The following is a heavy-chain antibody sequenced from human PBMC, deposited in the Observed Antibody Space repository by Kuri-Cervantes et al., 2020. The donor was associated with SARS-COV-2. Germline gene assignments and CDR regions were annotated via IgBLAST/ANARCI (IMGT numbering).Heavy chain of an antibody. V-gene: IGHV1-69*05. CDR1: GGTLRNYA. Sequence: SVKVSCKASGGTLRNYAISWVRQAPGQGLEWMGGIIPMLDSLNYAQKFQGRVTLTTDESTSTAYMELSSLTSEDTAVYYCGSTIAVAGVGVYYHLDVWGKGTTVTVSS. J-gene: IGHJ6*03. CDR2: IIPMLDSL. CDR3: GSTIAVAGVGVYYHLDV. D-gene: IGHD6-19*01.